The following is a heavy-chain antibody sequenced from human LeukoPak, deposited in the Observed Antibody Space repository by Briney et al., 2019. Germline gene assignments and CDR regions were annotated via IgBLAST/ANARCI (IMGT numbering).Heavy chain of an antibody. J-gene: IGHJ6*02. CDR2: ISSSGSTI. CDR1: GFTFRSYE. Sequence: PGGSLRLSCAASGFTFRSYEMNWVRQAPGKGMEWVSYISSSGSTIYYADSVKGRFTISRDNAKNSLYLQMNSLRAEDTAVYYCARDPSGSMVPNYYYYYGMDVWGQGTTVTVSS. CDR3: ARDPSGSMVPNYYYYYGMDV. D-gene: IGHD4/OR15-4a*01. V-gene: IGHV3-48*03.